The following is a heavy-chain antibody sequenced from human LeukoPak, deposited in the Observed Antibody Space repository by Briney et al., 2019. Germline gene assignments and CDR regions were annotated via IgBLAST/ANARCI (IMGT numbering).Heavy chain of an antibody. D-gene: IGHD3-10*01. J-gene: IGHJ4*02. CDR3: VAVGIWFEYY. CDR2: IKSKTDGGTT. V-gene: IGHV3-15*01. Sequence: GGSLRLSCAASGFTFSNAWMSWVRQAPGKGLEWVGRIKSKTDGGTTDYAAPVKGRFTISRDDSKSTLYLQMNSLKIEDTAVYFCVAVGIWFEYYWGQGTLVTVSS. CDR1: GFTFSNAW.